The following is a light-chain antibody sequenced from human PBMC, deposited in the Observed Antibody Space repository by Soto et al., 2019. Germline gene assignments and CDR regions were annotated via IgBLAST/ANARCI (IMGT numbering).Light chain of an antibody. CDR1: QGISSY. CDR2: AAS. CDR3: QQYYLSPWT. J-gene: IGKJ1*01. Sequence: AIRMTQSPSSLSASTGDRVTITCRASQGISSYLAWYQQKPGKAPKLLIYAASTLQSGVPSRFSGSGSGTDFTLTISCLQSEDFATYYCQQYYLSPWTFGPGTRVEIK. V-gene: IGKV1-8*01.